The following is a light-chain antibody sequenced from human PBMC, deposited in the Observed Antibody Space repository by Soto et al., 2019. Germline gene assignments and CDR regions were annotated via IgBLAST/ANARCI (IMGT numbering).Light chain of an antibody. CDR2: DAS. CDR3: QQYNSYLRT. V-gene: IGKV1-5*01. CDR1: PSISRW. J-gene: IGKJ1*01. Sequence: DVQMTQSPSTLSASVGDSVTITCRASPSISRWLAWYQQIPGKAPKLLIYDASTLASGVPSRFSGSGSGTEFTLTISSLQPDDFATYYCQQYNSYLRTFGQGTKVEVK.